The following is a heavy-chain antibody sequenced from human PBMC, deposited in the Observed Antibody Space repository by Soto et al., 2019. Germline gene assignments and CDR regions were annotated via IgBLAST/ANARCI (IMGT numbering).Heavy chain of an antibody. V-gene: IGHV4-61*01. J-gene: IGHJ4*02. D-gene: IGHD2-15*01. CDR1: GGSVSSGNHY. CDR2: VFNNGAT. Sequence: SETLSLTCTVSGGSVSSGNHYWSWIRQPPGKGLEWVGCVFNNGATTYNPSLKSRVTMSVDTSKNQFSLNLTSVTAAGAAVYYCARRWVVVPMIDYWGQGTLVTVSS. CDR3: ARRWVVVPMIDY.